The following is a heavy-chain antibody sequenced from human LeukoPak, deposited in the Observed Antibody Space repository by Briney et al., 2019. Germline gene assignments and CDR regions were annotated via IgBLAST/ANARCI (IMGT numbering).Heavy chain of an antibody. V-gene: IGHV3-23*01. CDR1: GFTFSGSP. D-gene: IGHD4-17*01. Sequence: GGSLRLSCAASGFTFSGSPMSWVRQAPGKGLEWVSAIGDSGRTTYYADSVKGRFTISRDNSKNTLYLQMNSLRAEDTAVYYCAKNPTTDWGQGTLVTVSS. J-gene: IGHJ4*02. CDR2: IGDSGRTT. CDR3: AKNPTTD.